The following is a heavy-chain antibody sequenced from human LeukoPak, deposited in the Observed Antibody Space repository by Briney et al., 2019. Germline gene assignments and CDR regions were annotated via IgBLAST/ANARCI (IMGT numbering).Heavy chain of an antibody. V-gene: IGHV3-21*01. CDR3: ARGGEYKAKYFQH. J-gene: IGHJ1*01. CDR1: GFTFSSYS. CDR2: ISSSSSYI. Sequence: GGSLRLSCAASGFTFSSYSMNWVRQAPGKGLEWVSSISSSSSYIYYADSVKGRFTISRDNAKNSLYLQMNSLRAEDTAVYYCARGGEYKAKYFQHWGQGTLVTVSS. D-gene: IGHD3-16*01.